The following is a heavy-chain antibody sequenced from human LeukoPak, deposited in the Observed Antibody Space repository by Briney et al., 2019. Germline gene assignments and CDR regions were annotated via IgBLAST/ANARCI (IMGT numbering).Heavy chain of an antibody. D-gene: IGHD4-23*01. V-gene: IGHV4-39*07. Sequence: WETLCLTCTVSGCSISSSSYYWGWIRQPPGKGLEWIGSIYYSGSTYYNPSLKSRVTISVDTSKNQFSLKLSSVTAADTAVYYCARDLGGNKDYWGQGTLVTVSS. CDR2: IYYSGST. J-gene: IGHJ4*02. CDR1: GCSISSSSYY. CDR3: ARDLGGNKDY.